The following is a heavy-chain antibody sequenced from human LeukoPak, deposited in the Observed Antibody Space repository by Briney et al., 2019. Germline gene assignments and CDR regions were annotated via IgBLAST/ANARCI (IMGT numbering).Heavy chain of an antibody. D-gene: IGHD6-19*01. CDR1: GGSISNYY. CDR2: IYYSGST. V-gene: IGHV4-59*01. Sequence: SETLSLTCTVSGGSISNYYWNWLRQPPGKGLEWFGYIYYSGSTNYNPSLKSRVTISVDTSKNQFSLKLSSVTAADTAVYYCARSEGSGWYKPVDYWGQGILVTVSS. CDR3: ARSEGSGWYKPVDY. J-gene: IGHJ4*02.